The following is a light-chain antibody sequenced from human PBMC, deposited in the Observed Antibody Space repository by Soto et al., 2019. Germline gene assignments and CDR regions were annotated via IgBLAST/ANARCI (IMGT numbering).Light chain of an antibody. Sequence: SALTQPASVSGSLGQSITISCTGTSSDVGGYNYVSWYQQHPGKAPKLMIYEVNIRPSGVSNRFSGSKSGNTASLTISGLQAEDEADYYCSSYTGSATYVFGTGTKVTVL. J-gene: IGLJ1*01. CDR1: SSDVGGYNY. CDR3: SSYTGSATYV. CDR2: EVN. V-gene: IGLV2-14*01.